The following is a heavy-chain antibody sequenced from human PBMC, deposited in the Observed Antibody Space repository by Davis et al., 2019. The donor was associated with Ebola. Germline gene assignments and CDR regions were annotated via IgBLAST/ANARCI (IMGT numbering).Heavy chain of an antibody. CDR3: ARGTHYDYVWGTYRTEFYFNY. CDR1: GASISSSSW. Sequence: PSETLSLTCAVSGASISSSSWWSWVRQPPGKGLEWVGEIYHTGSTFYNPFLKSRLTISVDKSKNQFSMNLTSVTAADTAVYFCARGTHYDYVWGTYRTEFYFNYWGQGTLVTVSS. CDR2: IYHTGST. J-gene: IGHJ4*02. D-gene: IGHD3-16*02. V-gene: IGHV4-4*02.